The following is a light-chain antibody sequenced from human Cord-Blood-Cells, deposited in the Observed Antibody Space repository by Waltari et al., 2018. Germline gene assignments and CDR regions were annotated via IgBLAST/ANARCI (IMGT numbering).Light chain of an antibody. Sequence: SYELTQPPSVSVSPGQTASITCSGDKSGDKHACGYQQKPGHSPVLGIYQESKRPSGIPERFSGSNSGNTATLTISGTQAMDEADYYCQAWDSSTVVFGGGTKLTVL. CDR1: KSGDKH. J-gene: IGLJ2*01. CDR3: QAWDSSTVV. V-gene: IGLV3-1*01. CDR2: QES.